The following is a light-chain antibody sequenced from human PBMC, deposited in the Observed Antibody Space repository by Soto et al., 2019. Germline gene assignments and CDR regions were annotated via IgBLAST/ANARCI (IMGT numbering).Light chain of an antibody. CDR2: DVT. J-gene: IGLJ2*01. V-gene: IGLV2-11*01. CDR1: SSDVGGYNY. Sequence: HSVLTQPRSVSGSPGQSVTISCTGTSSDVGGYNYVSWYQRHPGKAPKLIISDVTKRPSGVPDRFSGSKSGNTASLTISGLQAEDEADYDCCSFAGSNILIFGGGTKLTVL. CDR3: CSFAGSNILI.